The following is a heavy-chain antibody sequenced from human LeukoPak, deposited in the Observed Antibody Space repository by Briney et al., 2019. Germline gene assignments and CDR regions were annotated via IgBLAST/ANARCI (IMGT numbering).Heavy chain of an antibody. CDR3: AKAHSSGYYSAQYFQH. CDR2: ISWNSGSI. V-gene: IGHV3-9*01. D-gene: IGHD3-22*01. J-gene: IGHJ1*01. CDR1: GFTFDDYA. Sequence: GGSPRLSCAASGFTFDDYAMHWVRQAPGKGLEWVSGISWNSGSIGYADSVKGRFTISRDNAKNSLYLQMNSLRAEDTALYYCAKAHSSGYYSAQYFQHWGQGTLVTVSS.